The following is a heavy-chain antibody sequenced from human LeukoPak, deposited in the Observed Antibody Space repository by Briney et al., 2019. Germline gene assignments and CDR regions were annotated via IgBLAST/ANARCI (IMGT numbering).Heavy chain of an antibody. V-gene: IGHV3-66*01. J-gene: IGHJ4*02. CDR3: ARGGRDFGGNSNPHY. Sequence: GGSLRLSCAASGFTFSSYDMSWVRQAPGKGLEWVSLIYTGGTAYYADSVKGRFTISRDNSKNTLYLQMNRVRAEDTAVYYCARGGRDFGGNSNPHYWGQGTLVTVSS. CDR2: IYTGGTA. CDR1: GFTFSSYD. D-gene: IGHD4-23*01.